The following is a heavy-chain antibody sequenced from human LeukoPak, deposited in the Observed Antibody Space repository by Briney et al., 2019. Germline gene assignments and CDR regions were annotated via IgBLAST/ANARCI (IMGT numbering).Heavy chain of an antibody. CDR3: AKDRSTYYYDSSGYYPDAFDI. D-gene: IGHD3-22*01. CDR1: GVKGSSEA. CDR2: ISYDGSNK. Sequence: PGPSLMNSCWASGVKGSSEAMDGRRQTPGKGLEWVAVISYDGSNKYYADSVKGRFTISRDNSKNTLYLQMNSLRAEDTAVYYCAKDRSTYYYDSSGYYPDAFDIWGQGTMVTVSS. J-gene: IGHJ3*02. V-gene: IGHV3-30-3*02.